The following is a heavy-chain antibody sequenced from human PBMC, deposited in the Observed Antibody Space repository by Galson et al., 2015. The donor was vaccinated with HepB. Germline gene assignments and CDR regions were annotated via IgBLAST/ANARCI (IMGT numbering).Heavy chain of an antibody. CDR3: ARMGYSSSWSLRLWGVVGLENYYGMDV. V-gene: IGHV3-7*03. D-gene: IGHD6-13*01. CDR2: IEQDGSEK. J-gene: IGHJ6*02. Sequence: SLRLSCAASGFTFSSYWMSWVRQAPGKGLEWVANIEQDGSEKYYVDSVKGRFTISRDNAKNSLYLQMNSLRAEDTAVYYCARMGYSSSWSLRLWGVVGLENYYGMDVWGQGTTVTVSS. CDR1: GFTFSSYW.